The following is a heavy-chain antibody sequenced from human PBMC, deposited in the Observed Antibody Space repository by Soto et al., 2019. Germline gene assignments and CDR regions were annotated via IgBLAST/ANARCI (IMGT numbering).Heavy chain of an antibody. CDR2: INAGNGNT. D-gene: IGHD6-6*01. V-gene: IGHV1-3*01. CDR3: ARGGGGYSSSGDWFDP. Sequence: QVQLVQSGAEVKKPGASVKVSCKASGYTFTSYAMHWVRQAPGQRLEWMGRINAGNGNTKYSQKFQGRVTITRDTTRSTDYMGLRRLRSENTGVYYGARGGGGYSSSGDWFDPWGQGTLVTVSS. J-gene: IGHJ5*02. CDR1: GYTFTSYA.